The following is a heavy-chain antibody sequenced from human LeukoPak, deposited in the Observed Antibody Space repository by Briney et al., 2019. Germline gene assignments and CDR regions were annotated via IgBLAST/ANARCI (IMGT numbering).Heavy chain of an antibody. D-gene: IGHD2-15*01. V-gene: IGHV5-51*01. CDR1: GYRFTSDW. CDR3: ARLSGRVVCSAGSCYIDS. CDR2: VYPGDSDT. J-gene: IGHJ4*02. Sequence: GESLKISCKGSGYRFTSDWIGWVRQMPGKGLEWMGIVYPGDSDTRYSPSFQGQVTISADKSVNTAYLQWSSLKASDTAMYYCARLSGRVVCSAGSCYIDSWGQGTLVTVSS.